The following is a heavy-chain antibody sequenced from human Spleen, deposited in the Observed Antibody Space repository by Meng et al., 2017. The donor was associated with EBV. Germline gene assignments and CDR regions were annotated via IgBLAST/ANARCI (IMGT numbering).Heavy chain of an antibody. Sequence: QVPLPQPGPGPVKPSQTLSLTCAISGDSVSNINGGWNWIRQSPSRGLEWLGRTYYRSKWYNDYAVSVKGRITINPDTTKNQVSLQLNSVTPEDTAVYYCAGVGSTISTDWFDTWGQETLVTVSS. CDR3: AGVGSTISTDWFDT. V-gene: IGHV6-1*01. D-gene: IGHD3-9*01. CDR1: GDSVSNINGG. J-gene: IGHJ5*02. CDR2: TYYRSKWYN.